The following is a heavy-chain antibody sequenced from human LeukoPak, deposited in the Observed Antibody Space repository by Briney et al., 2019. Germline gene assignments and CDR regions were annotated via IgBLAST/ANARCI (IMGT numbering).Heavy chain of an antibody. CDR2: MNPNSGNT. CDR3: ARGHSLAALDY. D-gene: IGHD6-25*01. Sequence: ASVKVSCKASGYTFTSYAMHWVRQAPGQGLEWMGWMNPNSGNTGYAQKFQGRVTMTRNTSISTAYMELSSLRSEDTAVYYCARGHSLAALDYWGQGTLVTVSS. V-gene: IGHV1-8*02. CDR1: GYTFTSYA. J-gene: IGHJ4*02.